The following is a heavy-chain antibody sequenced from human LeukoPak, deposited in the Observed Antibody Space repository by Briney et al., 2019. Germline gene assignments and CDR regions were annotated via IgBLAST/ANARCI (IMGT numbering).Heavy chain of an antibody. CDR3: ARGYIVGASLDY. J-gene: IGHJ4*02. D-gene: IGHD1-26*01. CDR1: GFTFSSYG. CDR2: IRYDGSNK. V-gene: IGHV3-30*02. Sequence: GGSLRLSCAASGFTFSSYGMHWVRQAPGKGLEWVAFIRYDGSNKYYADSVKGRFTISRDNSKNTLYLQMNSLRAEDTAVYYCARGYIVGASLDYWGQGTLVTVSS.